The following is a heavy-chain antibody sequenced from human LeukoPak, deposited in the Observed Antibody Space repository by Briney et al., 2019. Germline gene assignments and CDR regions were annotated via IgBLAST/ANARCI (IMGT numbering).Heavy chain of an antibody. Sequence: SETLSLTCTVSGGSISSGGYYWSWIRQHPGKGLEWIGYIYYSGSTYYNPSLKRRVTISVDTSKNQFSLKLSSVTAADTAVYYGARRITAYYYGMDVWGQGTTVTVSS. CDR1: GGSISSGGYY. CDR3: ARRITAYYYGMDV. J-gene: IGHJ6*02. CDR2: IYYSGST. D-gene: IGHD3-3*01. V-gene: IGHV4-31*03.